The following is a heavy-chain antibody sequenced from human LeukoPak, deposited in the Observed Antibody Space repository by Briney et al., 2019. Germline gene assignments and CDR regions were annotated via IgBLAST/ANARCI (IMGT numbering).Heavy chain of an antibody. V-gene: IGHV4-31*03. Sequence: SQTLSLTCTVSGGSTGSAGYYWSWIRQHPGKGLEWIAYINYSGNTYHNPSLKSRVTISVDTSKNQFSLKLNSVTAADTAIYYCASMSGYYSKFDYWGQGTLVTVSS. CDR3: ASMSGYYSKFDY. J-gene: IGHJ4*02. CDR2: INYSGNT. D-gene: IGHD3-22*01. CDR1: GGSTGSAGYY.